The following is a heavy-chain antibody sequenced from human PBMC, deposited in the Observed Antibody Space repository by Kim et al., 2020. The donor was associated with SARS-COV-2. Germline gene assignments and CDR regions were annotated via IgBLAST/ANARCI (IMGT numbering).Heavy chain of an antibody. J-gene: IGHJ4*02. CDR2: ISYSGSTK. D-gene: IGHD1-1*01. V-gene: IGHV3-30-3*01. CDR1: GFTFSSYS. CDR3: ARDRLERRLDY. Sequence: GGSLRLSCAASGFTFSSYSMHWVRQAPGKGLEWVADISYSGSTKYYADSVKGRFTISRDKSKNSLYLQMNSLRAEDTAVYYCARDRLERRLDYWGQGNLGTVSS.